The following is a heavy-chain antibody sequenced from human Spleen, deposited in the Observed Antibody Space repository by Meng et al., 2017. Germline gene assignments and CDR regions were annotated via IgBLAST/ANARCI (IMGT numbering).Heavy chain of an antibody. J-gene: IGHJ4*02. Sequence: QVQPVQSGSEFKKPGASVKVSCETSGYTFTQYGMNWVRHSPGHGLEWMGWINTNTGNPTYAQGVIGRFVFSLDTSVSTAYLQINSLKAEDTAVYYCARDRYSGGWYVDFWGQGTLVTVSS. CDR2: INTNTGNP. CDR1: GYTFTQYG. V-gene: IGHV7-4-1*02. CDR3: ARDRYSGGWYVDF. D-gene: IGHD6-19*01.